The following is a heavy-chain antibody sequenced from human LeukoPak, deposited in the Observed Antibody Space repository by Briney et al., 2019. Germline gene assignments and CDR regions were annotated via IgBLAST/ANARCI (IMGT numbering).Heavy chain of an antibody. CDR2: IEQDGSEK. CDR3: ARGGTSAAAFDI. CDR1: GFTFGNYW. Sequence: GGSLRLSCGASGFTFGNYWMSWVRQAPGKGLEWVANIEQDGSEKDYVDAVKGRFTISRDNAKNSLYLQMNSLRAEDTAVYYCARGGTSAAAFDIWGQGTMVTISS. D-gene: IGHD1/OR15-1a*01. V-gene: IGHV3-7*01. J-gene: IGHJ3*02.